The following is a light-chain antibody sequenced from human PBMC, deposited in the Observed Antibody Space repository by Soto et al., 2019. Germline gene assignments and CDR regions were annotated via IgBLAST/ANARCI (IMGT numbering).Light chain of an antibody. Sequence: QSVLTQPASVSGSPGQSITISCTGTSSNIGAYNYVSWYQQHPGKAPKLMIYEVSNRPSGVPDRFSGSKSGNTASLTVSGLQAEDEADYYCTSHAGTINFPYIFGTGTKVTVL. CDR3: TSHAGTINFPYI. CDR1: SSNIGAYNY. CDR2: EVS. J-gene: IGLJ1*01. V-gene: IGLV2-8*01.